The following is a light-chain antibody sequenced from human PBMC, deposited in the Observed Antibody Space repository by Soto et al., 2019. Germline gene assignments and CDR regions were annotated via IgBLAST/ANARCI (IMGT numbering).Light chain of an antibody. CDR3: RQYKDWLTWT. CDR1: QSVVSN. Sequence: EIVMTQSPAILSVSPGASATLSCRASQSVVSNLAWFQQKPGQAPRLLIYSATMRAIRIADRLSSSGSGTEFSLTISSGQSVDFAVYYCRQYKDWLTWTGGHGTKVDMK. J-gene: IGKJ1*01. CDR2: SAT. V-gene: IGKV3-15*01.